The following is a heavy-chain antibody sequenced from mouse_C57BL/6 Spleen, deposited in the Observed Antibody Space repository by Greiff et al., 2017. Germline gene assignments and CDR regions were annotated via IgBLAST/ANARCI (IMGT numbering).Heavy chain of an antibody. J-gene: IGHJ3*01. Sequence: DVKLVESGPGLVKPSQSLSLTCSVTGYSITSGYYWNWIRQFPGNKLEWMGYISYDGSNNYNPSLKNRISITRDTSKNQFFLTLNSVTTEDTAAYYGARNYGSPSWFAYWGQGTLVTVSA. CDR1: GYSITSGYY. V-gene: IGHV3-6*01. D-gene: IGHD1-1*01. CDR2: ISYDGSN. CDR3: ARNYGSPSWFAY.